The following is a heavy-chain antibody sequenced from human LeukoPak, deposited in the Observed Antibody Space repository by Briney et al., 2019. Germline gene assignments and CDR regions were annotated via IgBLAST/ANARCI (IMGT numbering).Heavy chain of an antibody. Sequence: SETLSLTCTVSGGSISSSSYYWGWIRQPPGKGLEWIGSIYCSGSTYYNPSLKSRVTISVDTSKNQFSLKLSSVTAADTAVYYCAKELWGSGSYYNWGQGTLVTVSS. V-gene: IGHV4-39*02. J-gene: IGHJ4*02. D-gene: IGHD3-10*01. CDR3: AKELWGSGSYYN. CDR2: IYCSGST. CDR1: GGSISSSSYY.